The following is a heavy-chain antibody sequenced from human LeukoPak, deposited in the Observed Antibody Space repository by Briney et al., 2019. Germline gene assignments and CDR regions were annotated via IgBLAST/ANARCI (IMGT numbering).Heavy chain of an antibody. CDR1: GSTFRNYW. V-gene: IGHV3-7*03. D-gene: IGHD3-22*01. J-gene: IGHJ4*02. CDR3: AKDIYYDSSGVFDY. CDR2: IKRGGSER. Sequence: TGGSLRLSCEVSGSTFRNYWMSWIRQVPGKGLEWLACIKRGGSERHYVDSVRGRFTVSTDNAKNSLYLQMNSLRAEDMALYYCAKDIYYDSSGVFDYWGQGTLVTVSS.